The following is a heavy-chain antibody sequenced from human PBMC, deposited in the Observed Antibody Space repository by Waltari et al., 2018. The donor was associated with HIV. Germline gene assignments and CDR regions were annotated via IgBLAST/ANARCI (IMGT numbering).Heavy chain of an antibody. CDR2: IYYSGST. CDR3: ARLGLSSGYYSNFDY. Sequence: QLQLQESGPGLVKPSETLSLTCTVSGGSISSSSYYWGWIRQPPGKGLEWIGSIYYSGSTYYNPSLKSRVTISVDTSKNQFSLKLSSVTAADTAVYYCARLGLSSGYYSNFDYWGQGTLVTVSS. D-gene: IGHD3-22*01. CDR1: GGSISSSSYY. J-gene: IGHJ4*02. V-gene: IGHV4-39*01.